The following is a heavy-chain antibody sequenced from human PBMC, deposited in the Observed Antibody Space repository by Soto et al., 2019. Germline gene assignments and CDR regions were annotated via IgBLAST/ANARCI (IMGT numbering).Heavy chain of an antibody. D-gene: IGHD4-17*01. CDR2: SFYTGIT. CDR3: ARDYHFGGYYGMDV. J-gene: IGHJ6*02. V-gene: IGHV4-59*01. CDR1: SASFSSYY. Sequence: SETLSLTCTVSSASFSSYYWSWIRQPPGKGLEWIGNSFYTGITNYNPSLKSRVTISLDISKRQVSLKLTSVTAADTAVYYCARDYHFGGYYGMDVWGQGTTVTVS.